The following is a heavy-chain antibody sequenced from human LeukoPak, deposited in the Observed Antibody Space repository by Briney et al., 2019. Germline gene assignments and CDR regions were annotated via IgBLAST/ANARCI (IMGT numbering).Heavy chain of an antibody. CDR3: AKNPNYYGSGSYYTAQPGYYYYMDV. CDR1: GFTFSSYA. J-gene: IGHJ6*03. V-gene: IGHV3-23*01. Sequence: GSLRLSCAASGFTFSSYAMSWVRQAPGKGLEWVSAISGSGGSTYYADSVKGRFTISRDNSKNTLYLQMNSLRAEDTAVYYCAKNPNYYGSGSYYTAQPGYYYYMDVWGKGTTVTISS. D-gene: IGHD3-10*01. CDR2: ISGSGGST.